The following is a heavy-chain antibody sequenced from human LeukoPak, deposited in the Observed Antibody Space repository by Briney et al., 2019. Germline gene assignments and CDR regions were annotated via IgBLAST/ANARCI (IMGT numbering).Heavy chain of an antibody. J-gene: IGHJ3*02. V-gene: IGHV3-20*04. CDR2: INWDGGST. CDR1: GFTFSSYG. Sequence: PGGSLRLSCAASGFTFSSYGMSWVRQAPGKGLEWVSGINWDGGSTGYADSVKGRFTISRDNAKNSLYLQMNSLRAEDTALYYCARGEGYFDWLNAFDIWGQGTMVTVSS. D-gene: IGHD3-9*01. CDR3: ARGEGYFDWLNAFDI.